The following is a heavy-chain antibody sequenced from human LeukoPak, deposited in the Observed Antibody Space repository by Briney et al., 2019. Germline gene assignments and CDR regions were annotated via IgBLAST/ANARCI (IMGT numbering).Heavy chain of an antibody. Sequence: PGGSLRLSCAASGFTFSNYNIHWVRQAPGKGLEWVTLVWFNGSKKYYADSVKGRFTISRDNSNNSLFLQMNSLRAEDTAVYFCAKESYFPRGAFDIWGQGTTVTVSS. J-gene: IGHJ3*02. CDR1: GFTFSNYN. V-gene: IGHV3-30*02. CDR3: AKESYFPRGAFDI. CDR2: VWFNGSKK. D-gene: IGHD2/OR15-2a*01.